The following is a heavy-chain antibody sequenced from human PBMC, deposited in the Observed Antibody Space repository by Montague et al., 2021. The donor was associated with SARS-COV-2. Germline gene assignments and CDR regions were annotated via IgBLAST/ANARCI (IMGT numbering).Heavy chain of an antibody. V-gene: IGHV4-34*01. CDR3: ARGKYSSGWYGPKYYFDY. J-gene: IGHJ4*02. CDR2: INHSGST. D-gene: IGHD6-19*01. Sequence: SETLSLTCAVYGGSFSGYYWSWIRQPPGKGLEWIGEINHSGSTNYNPSLKSRVTITVDTSKNQFSLKLSSVTAADTAVYYCARGKYSSGWYGPKYYFDYWGQGTLVIVSS. CDR1: GGSFSGYY.